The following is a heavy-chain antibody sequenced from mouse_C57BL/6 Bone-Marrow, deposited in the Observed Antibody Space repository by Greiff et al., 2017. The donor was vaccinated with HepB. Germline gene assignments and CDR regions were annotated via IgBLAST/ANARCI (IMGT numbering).Heavy chain of an antibody. V-gene: IGHV5-9-1*02. D-gene: IGHD2-1*01. CDR1: GFTFSSYA. Sequence: DVKLVESGEGLVKPGGSLKLSCAASGFTFSSYAMSWVRQTPEKRLEWVAYISSGGDYIYYADTVKGRFTISRDNARNTLYLQMSSLKSEDTAMYYCTRLYYGNYEFAYWGQGTLVTVSA. CDR2: ISSGGDYI. CDR3: TRLYYGNYEFAY. J-gene: IGHJ3*01.